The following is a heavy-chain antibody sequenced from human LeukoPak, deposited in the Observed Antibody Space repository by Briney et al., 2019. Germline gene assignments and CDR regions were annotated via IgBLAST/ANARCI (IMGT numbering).Heavy chain of an antibody. J-gene: IGHJ4*02. D-gene: IGHD3-16*02. CDR3: AADPYYDYVWGSYRPYALDY. V-gene: IGHV1-58*01. CDR2: IVVGSGNT. Sequence: ASVTVSCKASGFAFTSSAVQWVRQARGQRLEWIGWIVVGSGNTNYAQKFQERVTITRDMSTSTAYMELSSLRSEDTAVYYCAADPYYDYVWGSYRPYALDYWGQGTLVTVSS. CDR1: GFAFTSSA.